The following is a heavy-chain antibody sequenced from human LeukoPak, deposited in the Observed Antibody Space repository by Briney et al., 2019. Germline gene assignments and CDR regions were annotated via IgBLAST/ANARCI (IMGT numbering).Heavy chain of an antibody. CDR1: GFTFSSYG. D-gene: IGHD3-22*01. J-gene: IGHJ4*02. V-gene: IGHV3-23*01. CDR3: AKIALSAGRYYYDSSGYFLLDY. Sequence: GGSLRLSCAASGFTFSSYGMSWVRQAPGKGLEWVSAISGSGGSTYYADSVKGRFTISRDNSKNTLYLQMNSLRAEDTAVYYCAKIALSAGRYYYDSSGYFLLDYWGQGTLVTVSS. CDR2: ISGSGGST.